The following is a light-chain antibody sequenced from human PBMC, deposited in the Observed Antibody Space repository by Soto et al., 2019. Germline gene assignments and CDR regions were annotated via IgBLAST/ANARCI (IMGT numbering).Light chain of an antibody. CDR3: HQYYSTPHT. V-gene: IGKV4-1*01. J-gene: IGKJ2*01. CDR2: WAS. Sequence: DIVMTQSPDSLAVSLGERATINCKSSQSVLYSSNNKNYLAWSQQKPGQPPKLLIYWASTRESGVPDRFSGGGSGTDFTLTISSLQAEDVAVYYCHQYYSTPHTFGQGTKLEIK. CDR1: QSVLYSSNNKNY.